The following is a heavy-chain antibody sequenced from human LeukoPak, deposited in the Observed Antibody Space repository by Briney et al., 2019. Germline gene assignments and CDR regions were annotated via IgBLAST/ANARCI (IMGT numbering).Heavy chain of an antibody. J-gene: IGHJ4*02. CDR1: GGSFSGYY. CDR2: INHSGST. D-gene: IGHD3-9*01. V-gene: IGHV4-34*01. CDR3: ASTDILTGCSLNYFDY. Sequence: SETLSLTCAVYGGSFSGYYWSWIRQPPGKGLEWIGEINHSGSTNYNPSLKSRVTISVDTSKNQFSLKLSSVTAADTAVYYCASTDILTGCSLNYFDYWGQGTLVTVSS.